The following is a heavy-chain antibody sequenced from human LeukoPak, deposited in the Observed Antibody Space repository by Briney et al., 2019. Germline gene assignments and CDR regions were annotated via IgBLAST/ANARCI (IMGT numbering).Heavy chain of an antibody. Sequence: GGSLRLSCAASGFTFSNYAMSWVRQAPGKGLEWVANIKQDGSKKSYVDSVKGRFTISRDNAKNSLYLQMNSLRAEDTAIYYCTRVGYIDEGIDYWGQGTLVTVSS. CDR1: GFTFSNYA. CDR2: IKQDGSKK. CDR3: TRVGYIDEGIDY. J-gene: IGHJ4*02. D-gene: IGHD5-24*01. V-gene: IGHV3-7*04.